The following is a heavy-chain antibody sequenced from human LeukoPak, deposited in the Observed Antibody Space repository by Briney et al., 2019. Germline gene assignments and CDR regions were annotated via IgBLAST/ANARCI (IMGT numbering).Heavy chain of an antibody. Sequence: ASVKVSCKASGGTFSSYAISWVRQAPGQGLEWMGGIIPIFGTANYAQKFQGRVTITADKSTSTAYMELSSLRSDDTAVYYCAGSLGYCTSNVCYLKYWGQGTLVTVSS. D-gene: IGHD2-8*01. CDR2: IIPIFGTA. CDR1: GGTFSSYA. V-gene: IGHV1-69*06. J-gene: IGHJ4*02. CDR3: AGSLGYCTSNVCYLKY.